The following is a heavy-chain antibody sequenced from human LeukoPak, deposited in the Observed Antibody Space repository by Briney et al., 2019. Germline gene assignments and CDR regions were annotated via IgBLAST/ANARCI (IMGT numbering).Heavy chain of an antibody. CDR3: ARGGYDDLTAGWLGPLDF. Sequence: PSETLSLTCTVSGGSISPYYWSWIRQPPGKGLEWVGCIYYNGNTNYNPSLKSRVTASVDTSKNQFSLKLSPVTAADTAVYYCARGGYDDLTAGWLGPLDFWGQGSLVTVSS. CDR1: GGSISPYY. V-gene: IGHV4-59*01. D-gene: IGHD3-9*01. J-gene: IGHJ4*02. CDR2: IYYNGNT.